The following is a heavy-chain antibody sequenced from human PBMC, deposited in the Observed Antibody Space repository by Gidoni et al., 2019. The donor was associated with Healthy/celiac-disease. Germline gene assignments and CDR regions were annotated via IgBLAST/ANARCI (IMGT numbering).Heavy chain of an antibody. V-gene: IGHV4-34*01. CDR3: ARAEDRDSSGAPAFDI. Sequence: QVQLQQWGAGLLKPSETLSLTCAVYGGSFSGYYWSWIRQPPGKGLEWIGEINHSGSTNYNPSLKSRVTISVDTSKNQFSLKLSSVTAADTAVYYCARAEDRDSSGAPAFDIWGQGTMVTVSS. CDR2: INHSGST. J-gene: IGHJ3*02. CDR1: GGSFSGYY. D-gene: IGHD3-22*01.